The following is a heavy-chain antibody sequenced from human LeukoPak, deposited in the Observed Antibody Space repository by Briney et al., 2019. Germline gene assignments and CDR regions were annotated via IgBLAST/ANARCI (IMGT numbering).Heavy chain of an antibody. CDR3: ASEIYGSGSYTAEYFQH. CDR2: LKQDGSEK. D-gene: IGHD3-10*01. CDR1: GFTFSSYR. Sequence: PGGSLRLSCAASGFTFSSYRMNWVRQAPGKGLEWVASLKQDGSEKYYVDSVKGRFTISRDNSKNTLYLQMNSLRAEDTAVYYCASEIYGSGSYTAEYFQHWGQGTLVTVSS. J-gene: IGHJ1*01. V-gene: IGHV3-7*04.